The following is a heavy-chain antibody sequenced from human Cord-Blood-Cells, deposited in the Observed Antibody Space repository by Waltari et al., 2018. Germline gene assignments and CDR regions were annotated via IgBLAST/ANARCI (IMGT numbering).Heavy chain of an antibody. CDR1: GGTFSSYA. V-gene: IGHV1-69*06. J-gene: IGHJ4*02. CDR3: ARDRLSGYDYYFDY. Sequence: QVQLVQSGAEVKKPGSSVKVSCKASGGTFSSYAISWVRQAPGQGLEWMGGIIPIFSTANYAQKCQGRGTITADKSTSTAYMELSSLRSEDTAVYYCARDRLSGYDYYFDYWGQGTLVTVSS. D-gene: IGHD5-12*01. CDR2: IIPIFSTA.